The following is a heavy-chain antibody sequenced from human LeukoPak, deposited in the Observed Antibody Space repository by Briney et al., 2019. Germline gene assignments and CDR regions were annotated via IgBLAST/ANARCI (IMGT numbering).Heavy chain of an antibody. V-gene: IGHV3-23*01. D-gene: IGHD2-15*01. CDR1: GFTFSNYA. J-gene: IGHJ6*03. CDR2: ISGSGKNP. Sequence: PGGSLRLSCAASGFTFSNYAMSWVRQAPGKGLEWASTISGSGKNPYYADSVKGRFTISRDNSKNTLYLQMNSLRAEDTAVYYCAKDGGGGSKDYYYMGVWGKGTTVTISS. CDR3: AKDGGGGSKDYYYMGV.